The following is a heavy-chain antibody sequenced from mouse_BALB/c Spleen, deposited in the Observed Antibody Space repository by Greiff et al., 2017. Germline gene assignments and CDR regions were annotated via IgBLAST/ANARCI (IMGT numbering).Heavy chain of an antibody. CDR1: GFSLTSYD. Sequence: VMLVESGPGLVAPSQSLSITCTVSGFSLTSYDISWIRQPPGKGLEWLGVIWTGGGTNYNSAFMSRLSISKDNSKSQVFLKMNSLQTDDTAIYYCVRPGTYAMDYWGQGTSVTVSS. CDR3: VRPGTYAMDY. CDR2: IWTGGGT. D-gene: IGHD4-1*01. J-gene: IGHJ4*01. V-gene: IGHV2-9-2*01.